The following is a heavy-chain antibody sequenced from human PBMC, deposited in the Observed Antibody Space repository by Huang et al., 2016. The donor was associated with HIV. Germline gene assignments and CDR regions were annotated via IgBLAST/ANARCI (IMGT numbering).Heavy chain of an antibody. CDR1: GFTFSSCG. CDR3: ARDLHWNAGA. D-gene: IGHD1-1*01. V-gene: IGHV3-74*03. CDR2: INSDGTST. J-gene: IGHJ5*02. Sequence: EVQLVESGGGLVQPGGSLRLSCAASGFTFSSCGMHWVRQGAGKGLVWVSRINSDGTSTTYADSVKGRFTISRDTAKNTLYLQMNSLRADDTAVYFCARDLHWNAGAWGQGTLVTVSS.